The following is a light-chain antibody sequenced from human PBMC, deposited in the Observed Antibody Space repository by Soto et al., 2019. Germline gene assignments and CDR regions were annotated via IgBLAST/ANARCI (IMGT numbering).Light chain of an antibody. J-gene: IGLJ1*01. CDR3: CSYAGSSTWV. CDR1: SSDVGCYNF. Sequence: QSALTQPASVSGSPGQSITISCTGTSSDVGCYNFVSWYQQHPGKAPKVMIYEGSKRPSGVSNRFSGSKSGNTASLTISGLQAEDEADYYCCSYAGSSTWVFGTGTKLTVL. CDR2: EGS. V-gene: IGLV2-23*01.